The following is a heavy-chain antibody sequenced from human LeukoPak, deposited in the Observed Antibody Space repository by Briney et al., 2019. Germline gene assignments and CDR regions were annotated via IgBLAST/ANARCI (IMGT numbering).Heavy chain of an antibody. D-gene: IGHD1-26*01. Sequence: PGGSLRLSCAASGFTFSSYNMNWVRQAPGKGLEWVSHIYYADSVKGRLTISRDNAKNSLYLQMNSLRAEDTAVYYCARNRVGATSDAFDIWGQGTMVTASS. CDR1: GFTFSSYN. J-gene: IGHJ3*02. CDR3: ARNRVGATSDAFDI. CDR2: I. V-gene: IGHV3-21*01.